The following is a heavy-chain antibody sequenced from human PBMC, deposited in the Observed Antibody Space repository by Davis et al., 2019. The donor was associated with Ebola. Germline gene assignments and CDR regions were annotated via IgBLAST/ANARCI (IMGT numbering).Heavy chain of an antibody. CDR1: GYTFTSYA. J-gene: IGHJ4*02. V-gene: IGHV1-3*01. D-gene: IGHD2-15*01. Sequence: ASVKVSCKASGYTFTSYAMHRVRQAPGQRLEWMGWINAGNGNTKYSQKFQGRVTITRDTSASTAYMELSSLRSEDTAVYYCARGVVVDPFDYWGQGTLVTVSS. CDR3: ARGVVVDPFDY. CDR2: INAGNGNT.